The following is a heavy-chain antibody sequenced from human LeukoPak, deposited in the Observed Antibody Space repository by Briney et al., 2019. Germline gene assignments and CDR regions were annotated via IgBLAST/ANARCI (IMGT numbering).Heavy chain of an antibody. D-gene: IGHD4-17*01. CDR2: IRFDGSNK. V-gene: IGHV3-30*02. Sequence: PGGSLRLSCAASGFTFSSYGMHWVRQAPGKGLEWVAFIRFDGSNKFYADSVKGRFTISRDNSKNTLYLQMNSLRAEDTAVYYCARDSEVGYGDLTTGFDYWGQGTLVTVSS. CDR1: GFTFSSYG. J-gene: IGHJ4*02. CDR3: ARDSEVGYGDLTTGFDY.